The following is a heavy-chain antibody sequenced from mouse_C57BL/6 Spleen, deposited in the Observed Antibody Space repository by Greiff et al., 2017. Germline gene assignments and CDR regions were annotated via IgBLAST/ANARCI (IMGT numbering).Heavy chain of an antibody. V-gene: IGHV1-61*01. CDR3: ARKGDYALFDY. J-gene: IGHJ2*01. Sequence: QVQLQQPGAELVRPGSSVKLSCKASGYTFTSYRMDWVKQRPGQGLEWIGNIYPSDSETHYNQKFKNKATLTVDKSSSTAYMQLSSLTSEDSAVYYCARKGDYALFDYWGQGTTLTVSS. CDR1: GYTFTSYR. CDR2: IYPSDSET. D-gene: IGHD2-4*01.